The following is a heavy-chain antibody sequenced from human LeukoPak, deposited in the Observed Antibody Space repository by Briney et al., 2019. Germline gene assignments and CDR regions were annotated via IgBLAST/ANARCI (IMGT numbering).Heavy chain of an antibody. CDR3: ARGSDYDTSGYYLDY. J-gene: IGHJ4*02. V-gene: IGHV4-59*01. CDR1: GGSISSYY. Sequence: SETLSLSCTVSGGSISSYYWSWIRQPPGQGLEWIGYINNSVRTNYNPSLKSRLTISVDTSKNQFSLKLSSVTAADTAVYHCARGSDYDTSGYYLDYWGQGTLVTVSS. D-gene: IGHD3-22*01. CDR2: INNSVRT.